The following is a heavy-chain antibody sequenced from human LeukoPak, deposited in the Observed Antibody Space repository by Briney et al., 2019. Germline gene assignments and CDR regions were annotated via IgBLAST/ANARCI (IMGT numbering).Heavy chain of an antibody. V-gene: IGHV3-23*01. J-gene: IGHJ4*02. CDR2: ISGGGGST. Sequence: GGSLRLSCAASGFTFSSYAMNWVRPAPGKGLEWVSGISGGGGSTYYADSVKGRFTISTDTSNNTLDLQMMSLSAQAAALFYCAKDGQWDPRYFDYWGQGTLVTVSS. CDR1: GFTFSSYA. CDR3: AKDGQWDPRYFDY. D-gene: IGHD1-26*01.